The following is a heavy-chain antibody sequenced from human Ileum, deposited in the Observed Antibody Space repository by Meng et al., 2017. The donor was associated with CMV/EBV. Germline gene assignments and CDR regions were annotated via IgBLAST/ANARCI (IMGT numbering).Heavy chain of an antibody. J-gene: IGHJ4*02. CDR3: ARQPGHFDSPMAYFDY. D-gene: IGHD3-9*01. Sequence: SLKISCTSSGLSYEIYAMDWVRQSPGKGLECVAIISIYGRNKNYADAVKGRFTISRDASKNTVYMEMNSLRPEDTAIYYCARQPGHFDSPMAYFDYWGQGTLVTVSS. V-gene: IGHV3-30*04. CDR1: GLSYEIYA. CDR2: ISIYGRNK.